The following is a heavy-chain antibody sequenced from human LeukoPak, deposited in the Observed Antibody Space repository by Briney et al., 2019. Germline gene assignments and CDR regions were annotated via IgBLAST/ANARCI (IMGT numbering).Heavy chain of an antibody. CDR2: IYPSGST. CDR1: GDSISSGSFY. Sequence: SETLSLTCSVSGDSISSGSFYWSWIRQPAGRGLEWIGRIYPSGSTNYNPSLKSRVTISLDTSKNQFSLKLSSVTAADTAVYYCARDATYYYGSGSYGGGEFDYWGQGTLVTVSS. J-gene: IGHJ4*02. V-gene: IGHV4-61*02. CDR3: ARDATYYYGSGSYGGGEFDY. D-gene: IGHD3-10*01.